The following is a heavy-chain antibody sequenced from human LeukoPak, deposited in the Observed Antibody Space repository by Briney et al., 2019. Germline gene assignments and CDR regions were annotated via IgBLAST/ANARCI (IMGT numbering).Heavy chain of an antibody. Sequence: ASVKVSCKASGYTFTSYYMHWVRQAPGQGLEWMGIINPSGGSTSYAQKFQGRVTMTRDTSTSTVYMELSSLRSEDTAVYYCARTHTAYYYDSSGYYPGDYWGQGTLVAVSS. CDR2: INPSGGST. V-gene: IGHV1-46*01. CDR3: ARTHTAYYYDSSGYYPGDY. CDR1: GYTFTSYY. J-gene: IGHJ4*02. D-gene: IGHD3-22*01.